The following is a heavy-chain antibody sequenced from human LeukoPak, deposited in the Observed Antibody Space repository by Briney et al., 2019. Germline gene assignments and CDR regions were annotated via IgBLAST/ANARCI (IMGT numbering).Heavy chain of an antibody. J-gene: IGHJ4*02. D-gene: IGHD3-3*01. CDR2: ISSSSSYI. V-gene: IGHV3-21*01. Sequence: GGSLRLSCAASGFTFSSYSMTWVRQAPGKGLEWVSSISSSSSYIYYADSVKGRFTISRDNAKNSLYLQMNSLRAEDTAVYYCARDSYYDFWSGYYTRQLMYFDYWGQGTLVTVSS. CDR1: GFTFSSYS. CDR3: ARDSYYDFWSGYYTRQLMYFDY.